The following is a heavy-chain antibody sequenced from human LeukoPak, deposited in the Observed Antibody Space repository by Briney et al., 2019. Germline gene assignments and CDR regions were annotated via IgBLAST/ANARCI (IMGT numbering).Heavy chain of an antibody. CDR1: GYTLTELS. Sequence: ASVKVSCKVSGYTLTELSMHWVRQAPGKGLEWMGGFDPEDGETIYAQKFQGRVTMTRDASISTAYMELSRLRSDDTAVYYCASGRGYCSSTSCYQDDAFDIWGQGTMVTVSS. CDR2: FDPEDGET. D-gene: IGHD2-2*01. CDR3: ASGRGYCSSTSCYQDDAFDI. V-gene: IGHV1-24*01. J-gene: IGHJ3*02.